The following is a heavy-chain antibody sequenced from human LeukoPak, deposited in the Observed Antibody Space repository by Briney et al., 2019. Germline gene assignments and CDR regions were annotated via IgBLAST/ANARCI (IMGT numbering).Heavy chain of an antibody. CDR3: ARDRYYDSSVLHFYYMDV. CDR1: GGSISSYY. V-gene: IGHV4-59*01. D-gene: IGHD3-22*01. J-gene: IGHJ6*03. CDR2: IYYSGST. Sequence: SETLSLTCTVSGGSISSYYWSWIRQPPGKGLEWVGYIYYSGSTNYNPSLKSRVTISVDTSKNQFSLKLSSVTAADTAVYYCARDRYYDSSVLHFYYMDVWGKGTTVTVSS.